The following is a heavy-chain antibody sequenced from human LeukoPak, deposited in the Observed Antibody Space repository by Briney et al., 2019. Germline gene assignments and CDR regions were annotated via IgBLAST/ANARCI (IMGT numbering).Heavy chain of an antibody. J-gene: IGHJ5*02. CDR3: ARFGYSSGWYENWFDP. CDR2: ISGGGGSI. D-gene: IGHD6-19*01. Sequence: QTGGSLRLSCVASGFTFSSYAMSWVRRAPGKGLEWVSGISGGGGSIHYADSVKGRSTISRDNSMTTLYLQMNSLRAEDTAVYYSARFGYSSGWYENWFDPWGQGTLVTVSS. CDR1: GFTFSSYA. V-gene: IGHV3-23*01.